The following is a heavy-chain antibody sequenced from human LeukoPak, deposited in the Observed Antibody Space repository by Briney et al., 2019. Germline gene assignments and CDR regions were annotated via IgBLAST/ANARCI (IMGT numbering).Heavy chain of an antibody. CDR3: ARDVSDIVVVVAATLTYFQH. CDR2: ISYDGSNK. Sequence: GRSLRLSCAASGFTFSSYAMHWVRQAPGKGLEWVAVISYDGSNKYYADSVKGRFTISRDNSKNPLYLQMNSLRAEDTAVYYCARDVSDIVVVVAATLTYFQHWGQGTLVTVSS. V-gene: IGHV3-30-3*01. D-gene: IGHD2-15*01. CDR1: GFTFSSYA. J-gene: IGHJ1*01.